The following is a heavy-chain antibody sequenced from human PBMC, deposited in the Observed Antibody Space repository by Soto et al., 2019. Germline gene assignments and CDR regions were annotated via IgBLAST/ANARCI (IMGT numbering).Heavy chain of an antibody. J-gene: IGHJ4*02. CDR2: MSPDSSNA. CDR3: EVTAGY. V-gene: IGHV1-8*01. Sequence: QIQVVQSRAEVKKPGASVRVSCETSGYTFTDYDINWLRQAPGQGLEWMGWMSPDSSNAGYAQQFQGRVTMTSDTSIRTAYMELRSLRSEDTAVYYCEVTAGYWGQGTMVTVSS. CDR1: GYTFTDYD. D-gene: IGHD2-21*02.